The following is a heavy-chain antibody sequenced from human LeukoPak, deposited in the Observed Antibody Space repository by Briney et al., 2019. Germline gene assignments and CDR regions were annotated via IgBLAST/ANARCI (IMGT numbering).Heavy chain of an antibody. CDR1: GGSLSGFY. V-gene: IGHV4-34*01. CDR2: INHRGST. D-gene: IGHD2-15*01. J-gene: IGHJ5*02. CDR3: ARVGRYCSGGSCYYEVAPPTDSWFDP. Sequence: KSSETLSLTCAVYGGSLSGFYWSWIRQPPGKGLEWIGEINHRGSTNYNPPLKSRVTISVDTFKNQFSLKLTSVTAADTAVYYCARVGRYCSGGSCYYEVAPPTDSWFDPWGQGTLVTVSS.